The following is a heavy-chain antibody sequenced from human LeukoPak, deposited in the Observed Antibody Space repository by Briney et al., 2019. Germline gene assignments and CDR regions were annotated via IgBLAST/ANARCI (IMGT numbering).Heavy chain of an antibody. CDR3: AHTETEYYDILTGYYNVMGFDY. V-gene: IGHV2-5*02. CDR1: GFSLSTSGVG. D-gene: IGHD3-9*01. J-gene: IGHJ4*02. CDR2: IYWDDDK. Sequence: SGPTLVNPTQTLTLTCTFSGFSLSTSGVGVGWIRQPPGKALEWLALIYWDDDKRYSPSLKSRLTITKDTSKNQVVLTMTSMDPVDTATYYCAHTETEYYDILTGYYNVMGFDYWGQGTLVTVSS.